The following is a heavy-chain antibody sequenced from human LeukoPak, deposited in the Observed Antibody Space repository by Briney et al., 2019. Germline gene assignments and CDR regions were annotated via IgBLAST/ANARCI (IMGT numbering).Heavy chain of an antibody. D-gene: IGHD5-24*01. CDR1: GYSFTSYW. V-gene: IGHV5-51*01. CDR2: IYPGDSDA. CDR3: ARRKDGYNYYFDY. J-gene: IGHJ4*02. Sequence: GASLQISCKASGYSFTSYWIGWVRQMPGKGLEWMGIIYPGDSDAIYSPSFQGQVAISADKSISTAYLQWSSLKASDTAMYYCARRKDGYNYYFDYWGQGTLVTVSS.